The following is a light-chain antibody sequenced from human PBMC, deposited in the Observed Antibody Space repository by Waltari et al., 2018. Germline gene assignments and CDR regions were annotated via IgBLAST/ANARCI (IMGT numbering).Light chain of an antibody. J-gene: IGLJ1*01. V-gene: IGLV2-14*01. CDR1: SSDVGGYNF. CDR2: EVS. CDR3: SSYASSSTPYV. Sequence: QSALTQPASVSGSPGQSITISCTGTSSDVGGYNFVSWYQQHPGKAPKLMIFEVSYRAYRGFNCLSCSKAGSQAVLTISGLQAEDEADYYCSSYASSSTPYVFGTGTKVTVL.